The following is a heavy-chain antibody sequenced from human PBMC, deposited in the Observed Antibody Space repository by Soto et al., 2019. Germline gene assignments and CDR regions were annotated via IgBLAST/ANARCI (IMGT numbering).Heavy chain of an antibody. CDR3: ARAITFGGVIVYFDY. CDR2: FYSSGSI. CDR1: GYPITAGGYY. D-gene: IGHD3-16*02. V-gene: IGHV4-39*01. J-gene: IGHJ4*02. Sequence: PSETLSLTCFVSGYPITAGGYYWSWIRHHPGKGLEWIGSFYSSGSIIYNPSLRSRVSISGDTSSNQFSMSLTSVTAADTAVYYCARAITFGGVIVYFDYWGQGTLVTVSS.